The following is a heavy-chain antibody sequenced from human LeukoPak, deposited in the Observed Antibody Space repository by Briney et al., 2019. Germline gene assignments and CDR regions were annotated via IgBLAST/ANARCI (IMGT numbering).Heavy chain of an antibody. CDR3: ARDLYGGNSEFYFDY. CDR2: INPNSGGT. V-gene: IGHV1-2*02. D-gene: IGHD4-23*01. CDR1: GYTFTCYY. Sequence: ASVKVSCKASGYTFTCYYMHWVRQAPGQGLEWMGWINPNSGGTNYAQKFQGRVTMTRDTSISTAYMELSRLRSDDTAVYYCARDLYGGNSEFYFDYWGQGTLVTVSS. J-gene: IGHJ4*02.